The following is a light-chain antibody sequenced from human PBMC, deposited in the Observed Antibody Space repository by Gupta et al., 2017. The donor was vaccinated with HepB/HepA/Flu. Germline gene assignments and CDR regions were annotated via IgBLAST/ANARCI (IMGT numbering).Light chain of an antibody. Sequence: DIPLPQSPSSLSASVGERVTITCRASQGIRTDLGWYPQKPGKAPKVLIYAASSLQSGVPARFSGSGSGTEFTLTISSLEPEDFATYYCQQRSNYFCDFGQGTKMEIK. CDR3: QQRSNYFCD. V-gene: IGKV1-17*01. J-gene: IGKJ2*01. CDR2: AAS. CDR1: QGIRTD.